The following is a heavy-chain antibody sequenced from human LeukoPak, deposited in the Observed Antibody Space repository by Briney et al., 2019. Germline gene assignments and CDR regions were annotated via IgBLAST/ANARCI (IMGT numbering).Heavy chain of an antibody. Sequence: PGGSLRLSCAASGFTFDDYGMSWVRHAPGKGLEWVSGINWNGGSTGFADSVKGRFTISRDNAKNSLYLQMNSLRAEDTAVYYCARCRPVPGTPCYVDYWGQGTLVTVSS. CDR1: GFTFDDYG. D-gene: IGHD3-10*01. V-gene: IGHV3-20*04. J-gene: IGHJ4*02. CDR3: ARCRPVPGTPCYVDY. CDR2: INWNGGST.